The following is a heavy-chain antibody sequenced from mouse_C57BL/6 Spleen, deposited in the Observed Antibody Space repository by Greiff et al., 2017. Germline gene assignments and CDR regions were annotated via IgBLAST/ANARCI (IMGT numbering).Heavy chain of an antibody. Sequence: EVQLQQSGPELVKPGASVKISCKASGYSFTGYYMNWVKQSPEKSLEWIGEINPSNGGTTYNQKFKAKATLTVDKSSSTAYMQLKSLTSEDSAVYYCARNGYEPLDYWGQGTTLTVSS. CDR3: ARNGYEPLDY. CDR1: GYSFTGYY. V-gene: IGHV1-42*01. CDR2: INPSNGGT. J-gene: IGHJ2*01. D-gene: IGHD2-3*01.